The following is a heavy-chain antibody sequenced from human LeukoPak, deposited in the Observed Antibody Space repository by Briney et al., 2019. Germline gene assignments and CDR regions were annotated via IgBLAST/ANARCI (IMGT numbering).Heavy chain of an antibody. Sequence: PGGSLKLSCAASGFTFSSYWMSWVRQAPGKGLEWVANIKQDGSEKYYVDSVKGRFTISRDNAKNSLYLQMNSLRAEDTAVYYCARLILYDFWSGYLPDAFDIWGQGTIVTVSS. CDR3: ARLILYDFWSGYLPDAFDI. D-gene: IGHD3-3*01. J-gene: IGHJ3*02. V-gene: IGHV3-7*01. CDR2: IKQDGSEK. CDR1: GFTFSSYW.